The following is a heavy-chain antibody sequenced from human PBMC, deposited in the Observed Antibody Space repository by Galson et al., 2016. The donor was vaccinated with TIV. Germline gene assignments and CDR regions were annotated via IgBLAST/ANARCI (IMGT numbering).Heavy chain of an antibody. CDR3: PTSVLPPALMPATSLHS. D-gene: IGHD1-7*01. CDR2: IYPGNSDT. CDR1: GYSFATYW. J-gene: IGHJ4*02. Sequence: QSGAEVKKPGESLKISCQGSGYSFATYWIAWVRQMPGKGLDWMDIIYPGNSDTRYSPSFQGQVTISADRSTNTAYLQWSSLKASDTAIYYCPTSVLPPALMPATSLHSWGQGTLVTVSS. V-gene: IGHV5-51*03.